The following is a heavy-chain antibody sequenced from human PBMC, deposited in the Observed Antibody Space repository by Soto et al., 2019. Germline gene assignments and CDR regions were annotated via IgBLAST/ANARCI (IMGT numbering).Heavy chain of an antibody. CDR3: AKDFPLYGMDV. V-gene: IGHV3-30*18. CDR2: ISYDGSNK. CDR1: GFTFSSYG. Sequence: VVSLRISCAASGFTFSSYGMHWVRQAPGKGLEWVAVISYDGSNKYYADSVKGRFTISRDNSKNTLYLQMNSLRAEDTAVYYCAKDFPLYGMDVWGQGTTVTVSS. J-gene: IGHJ6*02.